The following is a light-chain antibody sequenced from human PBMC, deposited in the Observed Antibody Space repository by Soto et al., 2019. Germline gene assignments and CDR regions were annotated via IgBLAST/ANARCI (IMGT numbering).Light chain of an antibody. J-gene: IGKJ1*01. CDR1: QSIIKY. CDR3: QHYNSYSQT. V-gene: IGKV1-5*03. Sequence: DIQMTQSPSSLSASVGDRVTLTCLATQSIIKYLNWYQQKPGKAPKLLIYKASTLESGVPSRFSGSGSGTEFTLTISSLQPDDFATYYCQHYNSYSQTFGQGTKVDIK. CDR2: KAS.